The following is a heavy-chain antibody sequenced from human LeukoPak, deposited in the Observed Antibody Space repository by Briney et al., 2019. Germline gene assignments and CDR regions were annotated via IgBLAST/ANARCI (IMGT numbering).Heavy chain of an antibody. D-gene: IGHD3-22*01. V-gene: IGHV3-21*01. J-gene: IGHJ4*02. CDR3: ARDFNYYDSSGYYSTIDY. CDR2: ISSSSSYI. CDR1: GFTFSSYS. Sequence: PGGSLRLSCAASGFTFSSYSMNWVRQAPGKGLEWVSSISSSSSYIYYADSVKGRFTISRDNAKNSLYLQMNSLRAEETAVYYCARDFNYYDSSGYYSTIDYWGQGTLVTVYS.